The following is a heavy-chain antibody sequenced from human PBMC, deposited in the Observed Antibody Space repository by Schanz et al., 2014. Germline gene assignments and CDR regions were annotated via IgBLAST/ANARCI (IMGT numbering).Heavy chain of an antibody. CDR3: AKTPREYCNYDNCPNWFDS. J-gene: IGHJ5*01. D-gene: IGHD2-15*01. V-gene: IGHV3-23*04. CDR1: GFTFSAYA. CDR2: ISASGGTT. Sequence: EVQLVESGGGLVKPGGFLRLSCAASGFTFSAYAMTWVRQIPGKGLEWVSAISASGGTTYYADSVKGRFTISRDNSKNTLYLQMNSLRAEDTAVYYCAKTPREYCNYDNCPNWFDSWGQGTLVTASS.